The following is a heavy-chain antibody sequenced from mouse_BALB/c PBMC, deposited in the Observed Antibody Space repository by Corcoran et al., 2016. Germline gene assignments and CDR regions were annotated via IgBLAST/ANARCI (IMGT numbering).Heavy chain of an antibody. CDR1: GYTFTTAG. D-gene: IGHD3-1*01. J-gene: IGHJ4*01. V-gene: IGHV9-4*02. CDR3: ASPARATPTAMDY. CDR2: INTHSGVP. Sequence: QIQLVQSGPELKKPGETVRISCKASGYTFTTAGMQWVQKMPGKGLKWIGWINTHSGVPKYAEDFKGRFAFSLETSASTAYLQISNLKNEDTATYFCASPARATPTAMDYWGQGTSVTVSS.